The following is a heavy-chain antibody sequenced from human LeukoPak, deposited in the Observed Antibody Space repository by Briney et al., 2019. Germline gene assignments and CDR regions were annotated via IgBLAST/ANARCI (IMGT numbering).Heavy chain of an antibody. D-gene: IGHD5-18*01. CDR3: ARSGYTISAYHSDF. CDR1: GVSIQSYW. Sequence: SETLSLTCDVSGVSIQSYWWSWVRKPAGKGLEWIGRIYTTGRTNYSPSFQSRVTMSIDVSSNQFSLTLRSVTAADTAVYYCARSGYTISAYHSDFWGRGAPVTVSS. V-gene: IGHV4-4*07. J-gene: IGHJ4*02. CDR2: IYTTGRT.